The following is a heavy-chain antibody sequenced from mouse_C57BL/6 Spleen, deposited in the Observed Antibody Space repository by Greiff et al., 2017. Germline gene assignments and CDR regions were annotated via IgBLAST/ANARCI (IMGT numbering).Heavy chain of an antibody. D-gene: IGHD2-2*01. Sequence: QVQLQQSGAELVKPGASVKISCKASGYAFSSYWMNWVKQRPGKGLERIGQIYPGDGDTNYNGKFKGKATLTADKSSSTAYMQLSSLTSEDSAVYFCARSGYGSGYAMDYWGQGTSVTVSS. CDR1: GYAFSSYW. CDR2: IYPGDGDT. V-gene: IGHV1-80*01. J-gene: IGHJ4*01. CDR3: ARSGYGSGYAMDY.